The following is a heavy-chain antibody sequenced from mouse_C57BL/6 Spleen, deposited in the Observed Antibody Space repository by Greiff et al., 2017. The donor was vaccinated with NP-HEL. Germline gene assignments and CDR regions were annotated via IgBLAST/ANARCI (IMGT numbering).Heavy chain of an antibody. D-gene: IGHD1-1*01. CDR2: ISSGSSTI. V-gene: IGHV5-17*01. Sequence: EVKLVESGGGLVKPGGSLKLSCAASGFTFSDYGMHWVRQAPEKGLEWVAYISSGSSTIYYADTVKGRFTISRDNAKNTLFLQMTSLRSEDTAMYYCARGGLRGLYYCDYWGQGTTRTVSS. CDR1: GFTFSDYG. J-gene: IGHJ2*01. CDR3: ARGGLRGLYYCDY.